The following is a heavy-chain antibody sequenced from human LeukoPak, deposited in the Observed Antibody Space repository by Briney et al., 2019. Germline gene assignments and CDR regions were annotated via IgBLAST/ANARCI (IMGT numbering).Heavy chain of an antibody. CDR1: GGTFSSYA. Sequence: VASVKVSCKASGGTFSSYAISWVRQAPGQGLEWMGGIIPIFGTANYAQKFQGRVTITADESTSTAYMELSSLRSEDTAVYYCARERGGGSYNDAFDIWGQGTMVTVSS. CDR2: IIPIFGTA. V-gene: IGHV1-69*13. D-gene: IGHD1-26*01. J-gene: IGHJ3*02. CDR3: ARERGGGSYNDAFDI.